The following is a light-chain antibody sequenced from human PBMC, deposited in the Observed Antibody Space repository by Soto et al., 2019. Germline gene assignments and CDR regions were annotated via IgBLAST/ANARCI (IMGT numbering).Light chain of an antibody. J-gene: IGKJ1*01. CDR3: LQHNTFPWT. CDR2: AAS. CDR1: QGVSNY. Sequence: DIQLTQSPSSLSASVGDRVTITCRASQGVSNYLTWYQQKPGEAPKRLIYAASTLHSGVPSRFSGSGSGTEFTLTISSLQPEDFAIYYCLQHNTFPWTFGQGTRADI. V-gene: IGKV1-17*01.